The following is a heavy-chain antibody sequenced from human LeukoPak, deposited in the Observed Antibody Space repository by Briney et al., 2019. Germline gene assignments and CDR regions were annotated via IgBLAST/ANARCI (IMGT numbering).Heavy chain of an antibody. CDR2: IYYSGST. J-gene: IGHJ6*03. CDR1: GGSISSNTYY. CDR3: ARTTEGYCSGGNCYYYYYYMDV. D-gene: IGHD2-15*01. V-gene: IGHV4-39*07. Sequence: SETLSLTCTVSGGSISSNTYYWGWIRQPPGKGLEWIGSIYYSGSTYYNPSLKSRVTISVDTSKNQFSLKLRFVTPADTAVFYCARTTEGYCSGGNCYYYYYYMDVWGKGTTVTVSS.